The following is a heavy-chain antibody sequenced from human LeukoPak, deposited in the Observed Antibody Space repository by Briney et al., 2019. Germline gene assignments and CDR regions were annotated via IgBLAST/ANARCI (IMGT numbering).Heavy chain of an antibody. CDR1: GGSISSYY. CDR2: IYYSGST. D-gene: IGHD3-10*01. Sequence: PSETPSLTCTVSGGSISSYYWSWIRQPPGKGLEWIGYIYYSGSTNYNPSLKSRVTISVDTSKNQFSLKLSSATAADTAVYYCARALPFGELLFDYWGQGTLVTVSS. CDR3: ARALPFGELLFDY. J-gene: IGHJ4*02. V-gene: IGHV4-59*01.